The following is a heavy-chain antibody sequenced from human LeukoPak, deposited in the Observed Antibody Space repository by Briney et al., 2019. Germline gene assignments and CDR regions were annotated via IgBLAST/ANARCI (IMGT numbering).Heavy chain of an antibody. CDR1: GYTFTSYD. V-gene: IGHV1-8*01. Sequence: ASVKVSCKASGYTFTSYDINWVRQATGQGLEWMGWMNPNSSNTGYAQKFQGRVTMTRNTSISTAYMELSSLRSEDTAVYYCARVGYCSSTSCYNFDPWGQGTLVTVSS. CDR2: MNPNSSNT. CDR3: ARVGYCSSTSCYNFDP. D-gene: IGHD2-2*02. J-gene: IGHJ5*02.